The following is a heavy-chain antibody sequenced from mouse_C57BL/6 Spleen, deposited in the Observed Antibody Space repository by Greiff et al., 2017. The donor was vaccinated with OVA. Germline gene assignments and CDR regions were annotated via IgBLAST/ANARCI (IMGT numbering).Heavy chain of an antibody. CDR2: INPNNGGT. J-gene: IGHJ4*01. D-gene: IGHD2-4*01. CDR1: GYTFTDYY. CDR3: ATYDYDRGYAMDY. Sequence: EVQLQQSGPELVKPGASVKISCKASGYTFTDYYMNWVKQSHGKSLEWIGDINPNNGGTSYNQKFKGKATLTVDKSSSTAYMELRSLTSEDSAVYYCATYDYDRGYAMDYWGQGTSVTVSS. V-gene: IGHV1-26*01.